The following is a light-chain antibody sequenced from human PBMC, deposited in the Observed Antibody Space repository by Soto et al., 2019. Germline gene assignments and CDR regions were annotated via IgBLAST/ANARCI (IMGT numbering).Light chain of an antibody. CDR1: SSNIESNT. CDR2: SNY. CDR3: AAWDDILNGYV. J-gene: IGLJ1*01. Sequence: QSVLTQPPSASGTPGQRVTISCSGSSSNIESNTVAWYQQLPGTAPNLVIYSNYDRTSGVPDRFSGSTSGTSASLVIRGLQSEDEADYYFAAWDDILNGYVFGGGTKVTVL. V-gene: IGLV1-44*01.